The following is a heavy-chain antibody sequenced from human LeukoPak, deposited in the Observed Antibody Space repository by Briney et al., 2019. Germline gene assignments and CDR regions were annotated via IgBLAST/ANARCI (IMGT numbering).Heavy chain of an antibody. V-gene: IGHV1-69*06. CDR3: ASTFYYDSSGYPPGRYYYYYMDV. J-gene: IGHJ6*03. Sequence: SVKVSCKASGGTFSSYAISWVRQAPGQGLEWMGGIIPIFGTANYAQKFQGRVTITADKSTSTAYMELSSLRSEDTAVYYCASTFYYDSSGYPPGRYYYYYMDVWGKGTTVTISS. D-gene: IGHD3-22*01. CDR1: GGTFSSYA. CDR2: IIPIFGTA.